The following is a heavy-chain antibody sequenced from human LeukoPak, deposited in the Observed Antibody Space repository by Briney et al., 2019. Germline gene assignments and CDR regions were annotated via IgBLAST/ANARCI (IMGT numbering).Heavy chain of an antibody. V-gene: IGHV3-21*01. CDR2: INSGSTYT. J-gene: IGHJ4*02. CDR3: ARSLTTLTYEGY. D-gene: IGHD1-1*01. CDR1: GFTFSSYM. Sequence: GGFLRLSCAASGFTFSSYMMNWVRQAPGKGLEWVSSINSGSTYTYYTESVKGRFTVSRDNAKNSLFLQMNSLRAEDTAIYYCARSLTTLTYEGYWGQGTLVTVSS.